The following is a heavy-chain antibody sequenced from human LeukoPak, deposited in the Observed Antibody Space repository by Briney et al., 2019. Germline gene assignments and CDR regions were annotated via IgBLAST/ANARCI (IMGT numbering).Heavy chain of an antibody. V-gene: IGHV3-23*01. CDR1: GFTFSSYA. Sequence: GGSLRLSCAASGFTFSSYAMSWVRQAPGKGLEWVSAISGSGGSTYYADSVKGRFTISRDNSKITLYLQMNSVRAEDTAVYYCARTRGYTYATGCYFDYWGQGTLVTVSS. CDR3: ARTRGYTYATGCYFDY. J-gene: IGHJ4*02. D-gene: IGHD5-18*01. CDR2: ISGSGGST.